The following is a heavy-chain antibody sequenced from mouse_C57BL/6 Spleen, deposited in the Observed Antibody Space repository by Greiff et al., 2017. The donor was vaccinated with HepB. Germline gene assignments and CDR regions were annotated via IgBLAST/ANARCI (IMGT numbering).Heavy chain of an antibody. CDR2: IRNKANGYTT. Sequence: DVKLVESGGGLVQPGGSLSLSCAASGFTFTDYYMSWVRQPPGEALEWLGFIRNKANGYTTEYSASVKGRFTISRDNSQSILYLQMNALRAEDSANDYGARYTQYYFVYWGQGTTLTVSS. V-gene: IGHV7-3*01. CDR1: GFTFTDYY. CDR3: ARYTQYYFVY. J-gene: IGHJ2*01.